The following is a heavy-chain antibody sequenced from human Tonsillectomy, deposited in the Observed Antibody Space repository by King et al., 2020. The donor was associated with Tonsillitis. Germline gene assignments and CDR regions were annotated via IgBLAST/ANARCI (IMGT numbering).Heavy chain of an antibody. Sequence: VQLVESGAEVKKPGASVKVSCKASGYTLTSYYMHWVRQAPGQGLEWMGIINPSGGSTSYAQKFQGRVTMTRDPSTSTVYRERSSLRSEDTAVYYWARRPYDYGGNSLDYWGQGTLVTVSS. CDR3: ARRPYDYGGNSLDY. CDR1: GYTLTSYY. CDR2: INPSGGST. D-gene: IGHD4-23*01. V-gene: IGHV1-46*03. J-gene: IGHJ4*02.